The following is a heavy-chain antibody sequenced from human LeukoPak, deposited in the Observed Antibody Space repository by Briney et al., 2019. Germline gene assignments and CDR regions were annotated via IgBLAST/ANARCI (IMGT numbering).Heavy chain of an antibody. CDR3: AKGTTGDYWFDP. J-gene: IGHJ5*02. CDR1: GYTFTGYY. CDR2: INPNSGGT. D-gene: IGHD2/OR15-2a*01. Sequence: ASVKVSCKASGYTFTGYYMHWVRRAPGQGLEWMGWINPNSGGTNYAQKFQGRVTMTRDTSISTAYMELSGLRSDDTAVYYCAKGTTGDYWFDPWGQGTLVTVSS. V-gene: IGHV1-2*02.